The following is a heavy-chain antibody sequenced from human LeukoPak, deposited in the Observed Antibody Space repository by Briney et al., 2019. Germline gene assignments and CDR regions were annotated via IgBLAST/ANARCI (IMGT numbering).Heavy chain of an antibody. CDR1: GFTFSSYA. CDR3: AKHYCSSTSCHGDY. V-gene: IGHV3-23*01. Sequence: GGSLRLSCAASGFTFSSYAMSWVRQAPGKGLEWVSAISGSGGSTYYADSVKGRFTISRDNSKNTLYLQMNSLRAEDTAVYYCAKHYCSSTSCHGDYWGLGTLVTVSS. D-gene: IGHD2-2*01. J-gene: IGHJ4*02. CDR2: ISGSGGST.